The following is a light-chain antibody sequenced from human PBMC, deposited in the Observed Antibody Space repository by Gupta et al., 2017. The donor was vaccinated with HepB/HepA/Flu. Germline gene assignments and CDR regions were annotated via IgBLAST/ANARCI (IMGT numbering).Light chain of an antibody. CDR3: QHRNNWPHS. CDR1: ESISRY. Sequence: EIVVTQSPVTLSLSPGERATLSCRASESISRYLAWYQQKPGQAPRLLIYDASDRATGIPARFSGSGSGTDFTLTISSLEPEDFAVYYCQHRNNWPHSFGQGTKLEIK. V-gene: IGKV3-11*01. J-gene: IGKJ2*03. CDR2: DAS.